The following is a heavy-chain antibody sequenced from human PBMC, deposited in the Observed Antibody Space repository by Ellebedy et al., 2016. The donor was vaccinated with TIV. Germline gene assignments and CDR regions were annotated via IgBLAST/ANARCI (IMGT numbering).Heavy chain of an antibody. CDR1: GFTFSSYS. D-gene: IGHD3-9*01. V-gene: IGHV3-7*03. Sequence: GGSLRLXXAASGFTFSSYSMSWVRQAPGKGLEWVANIKKDGSEIYYVDSVKGRFTISRDSAKNSLYLLMNSLRAEDTAVYYCARGLRYFDWPCDYWGQGTLVTVSS. CDR3: ARGLRYFDWPCDY. J-gene: IGHJ4*02. CDR2: IKKDGSEI.